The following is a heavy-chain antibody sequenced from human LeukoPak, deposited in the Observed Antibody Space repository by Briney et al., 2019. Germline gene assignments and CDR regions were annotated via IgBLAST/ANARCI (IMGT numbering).Heavy chain of an antibody. CDR2: IYYSGST. J-gene: IGHJ4*02. CDR1: GGSISSYY. V-gene: IGHV4-59*01. D-gene: IGHD3-16*01. Sequence: PSETLSLTCTVSGGSISSYYWSWLRQPPGKGLEWIGYIYYSGSTNYNPSLKSRVTISVDTSKNQFSLKLSSVTAADTAMYYCEGGFRTGREYYDYWGQGTLVTVSS. CDR3: EGGFRTGREYYDY.